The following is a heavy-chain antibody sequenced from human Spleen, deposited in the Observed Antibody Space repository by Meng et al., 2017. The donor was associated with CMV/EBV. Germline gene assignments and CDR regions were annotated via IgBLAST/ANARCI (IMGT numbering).Heavy chain of an antibody. CDR3: ARTEIFGVVIKDYYGMDV. Sequence: ASVQVACKASGYTFTDYYIHWVRQAPGQGLKWMGWINPNSGGTNYAQKFQGRVTMTRDTSINTAYMELSRLRSDDTAVYYCARTEIFGVVIKDYYGMDVWGQGTTVTVSS. J-gene: IGHJ6*02. V-gene: IGHV1-2*02. CDR2: INPNSGGT. D-gene: IGHD3-3*01. CDR1: GYTFTDYY.